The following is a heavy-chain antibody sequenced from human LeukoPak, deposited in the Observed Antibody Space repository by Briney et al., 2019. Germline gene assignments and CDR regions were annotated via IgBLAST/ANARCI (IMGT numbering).Heavy chain of an antibody. V-gene: IGHV3-23*01. CDR1: GFTFSSDG. Sequence: GGSLRLSCAASGFTFSSDGMSWVRQAPGKGLEWVSAISGSGGSTYYADSVKGRFTISRDNTKNTLDLQMNSLRAEDTAVYYCAKGGRYYGMDVWGQGTTVTVSS. J-gene: IGHJ6*02. CDR3: AKGGRYYGMDV. CDR2: ISGSGGST.